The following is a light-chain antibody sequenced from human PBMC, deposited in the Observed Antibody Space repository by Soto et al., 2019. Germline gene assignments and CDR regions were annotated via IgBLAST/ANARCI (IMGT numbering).Light chain of an antibody. J-gene: IGKJ1*01. CDR1: QSISSY. V-gene: IGKV1-39*01. Sequence: IQMTQSPSSLSASVGDRVTITCRASQSISSYLNWYQQKPGKAPNLLIHAAFNLQSGVPSRFSGSGSGTDFTLTISSLQPEDVATYYCQQSYSFPRTLGQGTKVDIK. CDR2: AAF. CDR3: QQSYSFPRT.